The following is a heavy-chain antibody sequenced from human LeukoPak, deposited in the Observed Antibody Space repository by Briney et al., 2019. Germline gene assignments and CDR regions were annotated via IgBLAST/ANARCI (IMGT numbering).Heavy chain of an antibody. Sequence: GGSLRLSCAASGFTFSTYEMTWVRQAPGKGLEWVSYISSSGNTIYHADSVMGRFTISRDNAKNSLYLQMNSLRAEDTAIYYCARRGRKDFWGQGTLVTVSS. CDR3: ARRGRKDF. V-gene: IGHV3-48*03. D-gene: IGHD3/OR15-3a*01. J-gene: IGHJ4*02. CDR2: ISSSGNTI. CDR1: GFTFSTYE.